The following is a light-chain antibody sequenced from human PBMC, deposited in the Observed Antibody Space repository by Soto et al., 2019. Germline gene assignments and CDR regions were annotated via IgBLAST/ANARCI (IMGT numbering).Light chain of an antibody. CDR2: GAS. CDR1: QSLTNNY. V-gene: IGKV3-20*01. J-gene: IGKJ1*01. CDR3: QQYEAVVT. Sequence: EIVLTQSPGTLSLSPGERATLSCRASQSLTNNYFAWYQQKPGRALRLLIDGASTRATGIPDMFSGSGSGTDFPLTISRLAPEDVAVYYCQQYEAVVTFGQGTKVEI.